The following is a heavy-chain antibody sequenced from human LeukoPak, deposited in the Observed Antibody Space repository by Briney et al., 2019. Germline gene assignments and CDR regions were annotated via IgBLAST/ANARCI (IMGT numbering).Heavy chain of an antibody. D-gene: IGHD6-13*01. CDR2: ISAYNGNT. Sequence: ASVKVSCKASGFTFTTYGFSWVRQAPGQGLWWLGWISAYNGNTNYAQKLQGRVTMTTDTSTSTAYMELRSLRSDDTAVYYCARDHSSSGQLFDYWGQGTLVTVSS. CDR3: ARDHSSSGQLFDY. J-gene: IGHJ4*02. CDR1: GFTFTTYG. V-gene: IGHV1-18*01.